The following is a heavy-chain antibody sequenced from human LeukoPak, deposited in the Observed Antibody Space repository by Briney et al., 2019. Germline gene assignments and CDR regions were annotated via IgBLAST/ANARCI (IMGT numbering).Heavy chain of an antibody. CDR2: IYYSGST. D-gene: IGHD2-2*01. V-gene: IGHV4-59*08. Sequence: VKPSETLSLTCTVSGGSIRGYYWSWIRQPPGKGLEWIGYIYYSGSTNYNPSLKSRVTISVDTSKNQFSLKLSSVTAADTAVYYCAGSYSSLYCSSTSCYHPPPFDYWGQGTLVTVSS. CDR3: AGSYSSLYCSSTSCYHPPPFDY. J-gene: IGHJ4*02. CDR1: GGSIRGYY.